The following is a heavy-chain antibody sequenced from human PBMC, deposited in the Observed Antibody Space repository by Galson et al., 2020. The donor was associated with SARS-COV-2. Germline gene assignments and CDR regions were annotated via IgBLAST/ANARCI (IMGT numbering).Heavy chain of an antibody. J-gene: IGHJ5*02. CDR3: ARGGYSSTWYGKYNWFDP. V-gene: IGHV4-34*01. D-gene: IGHD6-13*01. Sequence: SETLSLTCAVYGGSSSGYYWSWIRQPPGKGLEWIGELNHSGTTNYTPTLKSRVTISVDTSKTQFSMKVSSVTAADTTVYYCARGGYSSTWYGKYNWFDPWGQGTRVTVSS. CDR1: GGSSSGYY. CDR2: LNHSGTT.